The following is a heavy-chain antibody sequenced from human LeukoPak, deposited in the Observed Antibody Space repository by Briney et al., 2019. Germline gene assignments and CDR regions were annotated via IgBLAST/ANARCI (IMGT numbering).Heavy chain of an antibody. CDR2: IRYDGSNK. D-gene: IGHD3-22*01. CDR3: AKTLSGYYSVDY. J-gene: IGHJ4*02. CDR1: GFTFSSYG. Sequence: GWSLRLSCAASGFTFSSYGMHWVRQAPGRGMEWVTFIRYDGSNKYYADSVEGRFTISRDNSKNTLYLQMNSLRAEDTAVYYCAKTLSGYYSVDYWGQGTLVTVSS. V-gene: IGHV3-30*02.